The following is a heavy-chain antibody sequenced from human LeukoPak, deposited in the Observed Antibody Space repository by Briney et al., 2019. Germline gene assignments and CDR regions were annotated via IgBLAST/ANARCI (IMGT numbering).Heavy chain of an antibody. V-gene: IGHV3-23*01. CDR1: RFTFSSYA. CDR2: ISGSGGST. Sequence: GGSLRLSCAASRFTFSSYAMSWVRQAPGKGLEWASVISGSGGSTYYADSVKGRFTISRDNSKNTLYLQMNSLRAEDTAVYYCAKIRDCSSTSCYRTYGMDVWGQGTTVTVSS. D-gene: IGHD2-2*01. J-gene: IGHJ6*02. CDR3: AKIRDCSSTSCYRTYGMDV.